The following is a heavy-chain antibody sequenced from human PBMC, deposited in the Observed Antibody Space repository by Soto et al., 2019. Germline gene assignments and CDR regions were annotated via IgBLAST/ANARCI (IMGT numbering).Heavy chain of an antibody. J-gene: IGHJ4*02. CDR3: TRDPPYSSFRPFDY. V-gene: IGHV3-49*03. CDR2: IRSKAYGGTT. Sequence: GGSLRLSCTASGFTFGDYAMSWFRQAPGKGLEWVGFIRSKAYGGTTEYAASVKGRFTISRDDSKSIAYLQMNSLKTEDTAVYYCTRDPPYSSFRPFDYWGQGTLVTVSS. CDR1: GFTFGDYA. D-gene: IGHD6-6*01.